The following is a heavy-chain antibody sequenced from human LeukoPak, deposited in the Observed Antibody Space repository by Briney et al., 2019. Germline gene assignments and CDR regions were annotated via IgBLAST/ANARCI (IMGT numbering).Heavy chain of an antibody. J-gene: IGHJ5*02. CDR3: AVSDYGDYVPWLDP. V-gene: IGHV4-59*08. Sequence: PSETLSLTCTVSGGSISSYYWSWIRQPPGKGLEWIGYIYYSGSTNYNPSLKSRVTISVDTSKNQFSLKLSSVTAADTAVYYCAVSDYGDYVPWLDPWGQGTLVTVSS. CDR1: GGSISSYY. CDR2: IYYSGST. D-gene: IGHD4-17*01.